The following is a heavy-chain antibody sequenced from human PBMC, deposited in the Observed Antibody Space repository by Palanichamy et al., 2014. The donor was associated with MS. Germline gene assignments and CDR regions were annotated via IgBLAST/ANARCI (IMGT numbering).Heavy chain of an antibody. CDR1: GYTFSGYY. D-gene: IGHD3-10*01. Sequence: QVQLVQSGAEVKKPGASVKVSCKASGYTFSGYYMHWVRQAPGQGFEWMGWINPNSGDTNYAQKFQGRVTMTRDTSISTAYMELSRLRSDDTAVYYCASAGVWFRELSVLNYYGMDVWGQGTTVTVSS. J-gene: IGHJ6*02. V-gene: IGHV1-2*02. CDR2: INPNSGDT. CDR3: ASAGVWFRELSVLNYYGMDV.